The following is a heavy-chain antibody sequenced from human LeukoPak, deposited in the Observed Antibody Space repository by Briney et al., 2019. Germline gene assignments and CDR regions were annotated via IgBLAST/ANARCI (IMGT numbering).Heavy chain of an antibody. J-gene: IGHJ4*02. V-gene: IGHV4-34*01. CDR2: INHSGST. Sequence: SETLSLTCAVYGGSFSGYYWSWIRQPPGKGLEWIGEINHSGSTNYNPSLKSRVTISVDTSKNQFSLKLSSVTAADTAVYYCAREVGATRAIDYWGQGTLVTASS. CDR1: GGSFSGYY. CDR3: AREVGATRAIDY. D-gene: IGHD1-26*01.